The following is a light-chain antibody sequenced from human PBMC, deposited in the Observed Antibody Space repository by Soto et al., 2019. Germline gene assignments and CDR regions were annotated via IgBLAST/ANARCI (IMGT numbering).Light chain of an antibody. CDR1: SSDVGDYNY. Sequence: QSALTQPRSVSGSPGQSVTISCTGTSSDVGDYNYVSWYQQHPGKAPKLLIYAVNMRPSGVPDRFSGCKSGNTASLTISGLQAEYEADYSCCSYAGSYTWVFGGGTKLTVL. CDR3: CSYAGSYTWV. J-gene: IGLJ3*02. CDR2: AVN. V-gene: IGLV2-11*01.